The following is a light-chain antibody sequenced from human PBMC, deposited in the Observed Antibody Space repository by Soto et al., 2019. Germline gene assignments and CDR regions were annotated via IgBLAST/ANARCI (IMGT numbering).Light chain of an antibody. CDR3: QQRSNWPIT. J-gene: IGKJ5*01. CDR1: LSLSSSY. Sequence: EILLTQSPDTLSLSPGDRGTLSCRASLSLSSSYIAWYQQKPGQAPRXXIYGASNRATGIPARFSGSGSGTDFTLTISSLEPEDFAVYYCQQRSNWPITFGQGIRLEIK. V-gene: IGKV3D-20*02. CDR2: GAS.